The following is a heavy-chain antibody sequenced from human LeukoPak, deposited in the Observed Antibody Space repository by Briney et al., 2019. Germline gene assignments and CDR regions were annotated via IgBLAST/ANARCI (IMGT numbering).Heavy chain of an antibody. CDR1: GGSISSYY. Sequence: PSETLSLTCTVSGGSISSYYWSWTRQPPGKGLEWIGYIYYSGSTNYNPSLKSRVTISVDTSKNQFSLKLSSVTAADTAVYYCARIGHEDYYFDYWGQGTLVTVSS. CDR2: IYYSGST. V-gene: IGHV4-59*01. CDR3: ARIGHEDYYFDY. J-gene: IGHJ4*02.